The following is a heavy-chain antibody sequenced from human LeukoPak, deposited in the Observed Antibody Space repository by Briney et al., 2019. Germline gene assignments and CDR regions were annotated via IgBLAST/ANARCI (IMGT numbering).Heavy chain of an antibody. D-gene: IGHD6-13*01. Sequence: PGGSLRLSCAASGFTFSNAWMSWARQAPGKGLEWVSAISGSGGSTYYADSVKGRFTISRDNSKNTLYLQMNSLRAEDTAVYYCAKETGIAAAGTADYWGQGTLVTVSS. J-gene: IGHJ4*02. CDR2: ISGSGGST. CDR1: GFTFSNAW. CDR3: AKETGIAAAGTADY. V-gene: IGHV3-23*01.